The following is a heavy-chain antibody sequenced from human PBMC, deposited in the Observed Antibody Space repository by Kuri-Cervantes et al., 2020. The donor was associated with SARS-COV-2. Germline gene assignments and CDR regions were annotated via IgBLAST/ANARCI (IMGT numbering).Heavy chain of an antibody. Sequence: SETLSLTCTVSGGSISSYYWSWIRQPAGKGLEWIGRIYTSGSTNYNPSLKSRVTISVDTSKNQFSLKLSSVTAADTAVYYCARGPPAFSGWTYYFDYWGQGTLVTVSS. CDR1: GGSISSYY. J-gene: IGHJ4*02. D-gene: IGHD6-19*01. V-gene: IGHV4-4*07. CDR2: IYTSGST. CDR3: ARGPPAFSGWTYYFDY.